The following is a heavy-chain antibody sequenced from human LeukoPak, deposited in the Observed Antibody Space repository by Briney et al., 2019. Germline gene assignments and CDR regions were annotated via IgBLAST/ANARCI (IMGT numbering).Heavy chain of an antibody. D-gene: IGHD3-22*01. J-gene: IGHJ4*02. Sequence: SETLSLTCTVSGGSISSSSYYWGWIRQPPGKGLEWIGSIYYSGSTYYNPSLKSRVTISVDTSKNQFSLKLSSVTAADTAVYYCASTGPDISGHYQAYWGQGTLVIVSS. CDR3: ASTGPDISGHYQAY. CDR1: GGSISSSSYY. V-gene: IGHV4-39*07. CDR2: IYYSGST.